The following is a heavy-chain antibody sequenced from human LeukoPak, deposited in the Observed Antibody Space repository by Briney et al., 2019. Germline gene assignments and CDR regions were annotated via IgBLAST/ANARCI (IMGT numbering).Heavy chain of an antibody. Sequence: LAGGSLRLSCAASGFTFSSFEMNWVRQAPGKGLEWVSYISSSGSTIYYADSVKGRFTISRDNAKNSLYLQMNSLRAEDTAIYYCARETPGATSDYFDYWGQGTLVTVSS. D-gene: IGHD1-26*01. V-gene: IGHV3-48*03. CDR1: GFTFSSFE. CDR2: ISSSGSTI. J-gene: IGHJ4*02. CDR3: ARETPGATSDYFDY.